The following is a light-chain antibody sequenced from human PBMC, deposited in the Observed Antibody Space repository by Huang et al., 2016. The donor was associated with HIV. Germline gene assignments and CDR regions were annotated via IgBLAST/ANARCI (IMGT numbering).Light chain of an antibody. J-gene: IGKJ3*01. CDR1: QSVSNN. CDR3: QQRSNWPPIT. V-gene: IGKV3-15*01. CDR2: GAS. Sequence: EIVMTQSPVTLSVSPGERATLSCKASQSVSNNLAWYQQKPGQAPRLLIYGASTRATGIPARFSGRESGTEFTLTISSLESEDFAVYYCQQRSNWPPITFGPGTKVDIK.